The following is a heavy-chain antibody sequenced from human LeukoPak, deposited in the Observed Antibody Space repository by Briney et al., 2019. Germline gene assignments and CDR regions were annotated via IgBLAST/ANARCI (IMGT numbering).Heavy chain of an antibody. CDR1: GYSISSGYY. J-gene: IGHJ4*02. CDR2: IYHSGST. V-gene: IGHV4-38-2*02. D-gene: IGHD1-26*01. Sequence: SETLSLTCTVSGYSISSGYYWGWIRQPPGKGLEWIGSIYHSGSTYYNPSLKSRVTISVDTSKNQFSLKLSSVTAADTAVYYCARVPETGATPYYWGQGTLVTVSS. CDR3: ARVPETGATPYY.